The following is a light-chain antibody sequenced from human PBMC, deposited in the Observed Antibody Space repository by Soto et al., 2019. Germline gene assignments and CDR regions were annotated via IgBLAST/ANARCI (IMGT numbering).Light chain of an antibody. CDR3: QKYNSAPLT. J-gene: IGKJ4*01. Sequence: DVQMTQSPSSLSAFVGDRVTITCRASQGIAPYLAWFQQKPGKVPKLLIYATSTLQSGVPSRFSGSGSGTDFTLTINSLQPEDGGTYYGQKYNSAPLTFGGGTKVEIK. CDR2: ATS. CDR1: QGIAPY. V-gene: IGKV1-27*01.